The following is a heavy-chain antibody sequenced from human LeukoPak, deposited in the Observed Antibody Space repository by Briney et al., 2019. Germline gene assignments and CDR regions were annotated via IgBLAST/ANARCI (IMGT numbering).Heavy chain of an antibody. D-gene: IGHD6-19*01. CDR3: ARRKYSSGWADVFDI. CDR2: IYPGDSDT. J-gene: IGHJ3*02. V-gene: IGHV5-51*01. Sequence: GESLKISCKISGYKLTNNWIGCVRQVPGKGLEWMGIIYPGDSDTKYRPSFQGQVTISADKSTGTAYLHWSSLKASDTTMYYCARRKYSSGWADVFDIWGQGTLVTVSS. CDR1: GYKLTNNW.